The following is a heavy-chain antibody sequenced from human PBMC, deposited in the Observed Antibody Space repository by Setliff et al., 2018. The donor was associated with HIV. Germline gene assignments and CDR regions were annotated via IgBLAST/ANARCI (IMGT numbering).Heavy chain of an antibody. CDR1: GGSIFNGSSW. D-gene: IGHD4-17*01. Sequence: PSETLSLTCTVSGGSIFNGSSWWGWVRQPPGKPLEWLATIYYRGGIFCNPSLKSRITMSLDTSKNQFSVNLRSVTAADTAVYYCVRHTAVNISPSGMGYYYIDVWDKGTSVTVSS. CDR2: IYYRGGI. CDR3: VRHTAVNISPSGMGYYYIDV. J-gene: IGHJ6*03. V-gene: IGHV4-39*01.